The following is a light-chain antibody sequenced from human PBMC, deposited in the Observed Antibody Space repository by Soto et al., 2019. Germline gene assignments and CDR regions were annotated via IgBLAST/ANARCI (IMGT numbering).Light chain of an antibody. Sequence: QSALTQPASVSGSPGQSITISCAGTSSDVGAYNNVSWYQQHPGKAPKLMIYAVTNRPSGVSNRFSASKSANTASLTISGLQAEDEADYYCSSFTSATTPVIFGGGTKLTVL. CDR3: SSFTSATTPVI. J-gene: IGLJ2*01. V-gene: IGLV2-14*01. CDR2: AVT. CDR1: SSDVGAYNN.